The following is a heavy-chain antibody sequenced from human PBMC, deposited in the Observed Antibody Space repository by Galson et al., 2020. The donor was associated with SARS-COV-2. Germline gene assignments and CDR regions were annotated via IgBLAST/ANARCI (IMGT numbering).Heavy chain of an antibody. CDR2: VFPGDSET. CDR1: GYRFTSYW. V-gene: IGHV5-51*01. Sequence: GESLKISCKASGYRFTSYWIGWVRQMPGKGLEWMGIVFPGDSETRYSPSFQGQVTIPADKSNSTAYLQWSSLKASDSAMYYCARHTADCSNGICYADYYHGMDVWGQGTTVTDS. J-gene: IGHJ6*02. CDR3: ARHTADCSNGICYADYYHGMDV. D-gene: IGHD2-8*01.